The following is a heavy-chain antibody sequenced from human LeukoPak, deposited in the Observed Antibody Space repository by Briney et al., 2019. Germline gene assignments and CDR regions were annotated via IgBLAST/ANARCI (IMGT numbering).Heavy chain of an antibody. CDR2: ISGSGGST. V-gene: IGHV3-23*01. J-gene: IGHJ4*02. Sequence: PGGSLRLSCAASGFTFSTYVMSWVRQAPGKGLEWVSAISGSGGSTYYADSVKGRFTISRDNSKNTLYLQMSSLKTEDTAVYYCTTDISAVLYWGQGTLVTVSS. CDR1: GFTFSTYV. CDR3: TTDISAVLY. D-gene: IGHD1-14*01.